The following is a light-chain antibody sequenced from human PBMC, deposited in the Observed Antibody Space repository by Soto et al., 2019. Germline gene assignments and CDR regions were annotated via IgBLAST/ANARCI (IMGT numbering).Light chain of an antibody. J-gene: IGKJ2*01. CDR3: QHSYSTPYT. CDR2: AAS. CDR1: QSISSY. Sequence: DIQMTQSPSSLSASVGDRVTITCRASQSISSYLNWYQQKPGKAPKLLIYAASSLQRGVPSRFSGSGSGTDFTLTISSLQPEDFATYYCQHSYSTPYTFGQGPKLESK. V-gene: IGKV1-39*01.